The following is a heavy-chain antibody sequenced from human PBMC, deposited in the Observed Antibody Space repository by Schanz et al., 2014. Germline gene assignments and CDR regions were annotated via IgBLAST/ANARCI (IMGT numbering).Heavy chain of an antibody. D-gene: IGHD1-26*01. J-gene: IGHJ4*02. CDR3: AREVGGSFGQHY. CDR1: GFTFSSYN. Sequence: EVQLVESGGGLVRPGDSLRLSCAASGFTFSSYNINWVRQAPGKGLEYISSISPSSSYIYYADSVKGRFTISRDNAKNSLYLQMNSLRAEDAAVYYCAREVGGSFGQHYWGQGALVTVSS. V-gene: IGHV3-21*02. CDR2: ISPSSSYI.